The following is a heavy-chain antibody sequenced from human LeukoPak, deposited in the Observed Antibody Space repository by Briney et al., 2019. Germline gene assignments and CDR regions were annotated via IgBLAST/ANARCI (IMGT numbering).Heavy chain of an antibody. V-gene: IGHV3-74*01. CDR3: ARAVIFSSGYGDY. CDR1: GFTFSSYW. CDR2: INTDGSST. J-gene: IGHJ4*02. D-gene: IGHD3-22*01. Sequence: GGSLRLSCAASGFTFSSYWMHWVRQAPGKGLVWVSRINTDGSSTSYADSVKGRFTISRDNAKNTLYLQMNSLRAEDTAVYYCARAVIFSSGYGDYWGQGTLVTVSS.